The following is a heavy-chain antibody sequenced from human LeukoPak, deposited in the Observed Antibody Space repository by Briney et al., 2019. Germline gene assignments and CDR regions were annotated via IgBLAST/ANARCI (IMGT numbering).Heavy chain of an antibody. CDR3: ARAVRIAAASHFDY. J-gene: IGHJ4*02. D-gene: IGHD6-13*01. CDR1: GFTFSSYE. V-gene: IGHV3-48*03. CDR2: ISSSGSTI. Sequence: PGGPLRLSCAASGFTFSSYEMNWVRQAPGKGLEWVSYISSSGSTIYYADSVKGRSTISRDNAKNSLYLQMSSLRVEDTAVYYCARAVRIAAASHFDYWGQGTLVTVSS.